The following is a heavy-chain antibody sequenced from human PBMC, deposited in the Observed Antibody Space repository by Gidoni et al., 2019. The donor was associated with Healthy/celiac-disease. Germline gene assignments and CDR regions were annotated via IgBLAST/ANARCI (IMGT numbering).Heavy chain of an antibody. CDR2: IYSGGST. CDR1: GFTVSSNY. D-gene: IGHD3-10*01. Sequence: EVQLVESGGGLVQPGGSLRLSCAASGFTVSSNYMSWVRQAPGKGLEWVSVIYSGGSTYYADSVKGRFTISGHNSKNTLYLQMNSLRAEDTAVYYCARDLGTYYYGSGSPLGAFDIWGQGTMVTVSS. V-gene: IGHV3-53*04. CDR3: ARDLGTYYYGSGSPLGAFDI. J-gene: IGHJ3*02.